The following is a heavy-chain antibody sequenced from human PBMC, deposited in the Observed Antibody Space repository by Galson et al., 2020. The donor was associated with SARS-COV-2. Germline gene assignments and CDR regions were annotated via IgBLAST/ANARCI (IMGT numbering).Heavy chain of an antibody. CDR1: GFSLSTSGMC. Sequence: SGPTLVKPTQTLTLTCTFSGFSLSTSGMCVSWIRQPPGKALEWLALIDWDDDKYYSTSLKTRLTISKDTSKNQVVLTMTNMDPVDTATYYCARIRVKMSTIGNYCYNGMDVWGQGTTVTVSS. J-gene: IGHJ6*02. CDR2: IDWDDDK. CDR3: ARIRVKMSTIGNYCYNGMDV. V-gene: IGHV2-70*01. D-gene: IGHD1-1*01.